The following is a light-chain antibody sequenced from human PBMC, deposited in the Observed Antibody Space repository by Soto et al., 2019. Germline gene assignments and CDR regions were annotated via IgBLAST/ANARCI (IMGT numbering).Light chain of an antibody. CDR2: REGSGNY. J-gene: IGLJ3*02. Sequence: QSVLTQSSSASASLGSSVKLTCTLSSGHSSYIIAWHQQQPGKAPRYLMKREGSGNYNKGSGVPDRFSGSSSGADRYLTISNLQFEDEADYYCETWDSNIWVFGGGTQLTVL. CDR1: SGHSSYI. V-gene: IGLV4-60*02. CDR3: ETWDSNIWV.